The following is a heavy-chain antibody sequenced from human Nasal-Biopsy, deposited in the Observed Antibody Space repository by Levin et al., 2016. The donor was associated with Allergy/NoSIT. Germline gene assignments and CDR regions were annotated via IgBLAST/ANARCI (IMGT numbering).Heavy chain of an antibody. J-gene: IGHJ4*02. V-gene: IGHV3-48*03. D-gene: IGHD3-10*01. CDR2: ISNNGDIV. Sequence: GESLKISCAASGFTFNSHDINWVRQAPGKGLEWVSYISNNGDIVKYADSVKGRFTISRDNARRSVYLQMNSLRVEDTASYYCVRVAYTYGQGSDFWGQGTLVTVSS. CDR1: GFTFNSHD. CDR3: VRVAYTYGQGSDF.